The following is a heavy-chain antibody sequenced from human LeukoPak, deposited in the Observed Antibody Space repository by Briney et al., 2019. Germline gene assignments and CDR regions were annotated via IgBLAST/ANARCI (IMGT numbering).Heavy chain of an antibody. D-gene: IGHD2-2*02. CDR2: IYYSGST. J-gene: IGHJ5*02. V-gene: IGHV4-59*08. CDR1: GGSISSYY. CDR3: ARIVVVPAAINPRFDP. Sequence: SETLSLTCTVSGGSISSYYWSWIRQPPGKGLEWIGYIYYSGSTNYNPSLKSRVTISVDTSKNQFSLKLSSVTAADTAVYYCARIVVVPAAINPRFDPWGRGTLVTVSS.